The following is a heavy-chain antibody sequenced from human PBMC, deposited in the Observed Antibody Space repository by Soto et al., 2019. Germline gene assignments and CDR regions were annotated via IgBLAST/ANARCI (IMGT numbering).Heavy chain of an antibody. Sequence: LRLSCAGSGFSVSRSYMNWVRQAPGKGLEWLSIIYSGGSTKYADSVKDRFTIPRDTSKNTVYLHMDRLRAEDTAVYYCARDSPEYGTGSPLESWGQGTLVTVSS. CDR2: IYSGGST. D-gene: IGHD3-10*01. J-gene: IGHJ4*02. CDR3: ARDSPEYGTGSPLES. CDR1: GFSVSRSY. V-gene: IGHV3-53*01.